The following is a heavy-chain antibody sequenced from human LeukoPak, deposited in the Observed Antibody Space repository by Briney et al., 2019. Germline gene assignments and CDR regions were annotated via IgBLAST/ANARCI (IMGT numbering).Heavy chain of an antibody. D-gene: IGHD1-26*01. Sequence: GGSLRLSCAASGFTFSSYWMHWVRQAPGKGLVWVSCINTDGSSTSYADSVKGRFTISRDNAKNTLYLQMNSLRAEDTAVYYCARARHGGSYSNYYYYMDVWGKGTTVTVSS. CDR2: INTDGSST. V-gene: IGHV3-74*01. CDR3: ARARHGGSYSNYYYYMDV. CDR1: GFTFSSYW. J-gene: IGHJ6*03.